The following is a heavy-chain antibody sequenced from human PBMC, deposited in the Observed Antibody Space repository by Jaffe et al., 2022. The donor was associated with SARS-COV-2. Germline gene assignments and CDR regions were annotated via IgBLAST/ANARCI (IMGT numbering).Heavy chain of an antibody. Sequence: QVQLVESGGGVVQPGRSLRLSCAASGFTFSSYGMHWVRQAPGKGLEWVAVIWYDGSNKYYADSVKGRFTISRDNSKNTLYLQMNSLRAEDTAVYYCARDRAEWELLWAFDYWGQGTLVTVSS. D-gene: IGHD1-26*01. CDR1: GFTFSSYG. CDR3: ARDRAEWELLWAFDY. J-gene: IGHJ4*02. V-gene: IGHV3-33*01. CDR2: IWYDGSNK.